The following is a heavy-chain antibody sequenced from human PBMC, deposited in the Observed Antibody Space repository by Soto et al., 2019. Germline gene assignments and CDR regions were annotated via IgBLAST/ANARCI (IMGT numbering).Heavy chain of an antibody. Sequence: SETLSLTCTVSGGSISSGDYYWSWIRQPPGKGLEWIGYIYYSGKTFYNPSLKSRVTISADTSQNKFSLKLNSLTAADTAMYYCARGPGRAFLGAITAWFDPWGQGTLVTVSS. CDR1: GGSISSGDYY. V-gene: IGHV4-30-4*01. J-gene: IGHJ5*02. D-gene: IGHD3-3*01. CDR3: ARGPGRAFLGAITAWFDP. CDR2: IYYSGKT.